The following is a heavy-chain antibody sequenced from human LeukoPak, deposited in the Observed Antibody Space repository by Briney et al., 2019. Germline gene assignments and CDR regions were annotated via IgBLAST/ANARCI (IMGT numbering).Heavy chain of an antibody. V-gene: IGHV3-23*01. J-gene: IGHJ4*02. CDR3: AKDRGIWFGELSLFDY. CDR2: ISGSGGST. CDR1: GFTFSSYA. D-gene: IGHD3-10*01. Sequence: PGGSLRLSCAASGFTFSSYAMSWVRQAPGKGLEWVSAISGSGGSTYYADSVKGRFTISRDNSKNTLYLQMNSLRAEDTAVYYCAKDRGIWFGELSLFDYWGQGTLVTVSS.